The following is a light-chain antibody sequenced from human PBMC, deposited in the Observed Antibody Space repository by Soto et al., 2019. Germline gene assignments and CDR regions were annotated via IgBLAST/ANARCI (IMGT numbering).Light chain of an antibody. V-gene: IGKV3-20*01. CDR3: QQYGSSPTT. Sequence: EIVLTQSPGTLSLSPGERATLSCRASQSVSSSYLAWYQQNPGQAPRFLIYGASSRATGIPDRFSGSGSGTDFTLTISRLEPEDFAVYYCQQYGSSPTTFGQGTKVEMK. CDR2: GAS. J-gene: IGKJ1*01. CDR1: QSVSSSY.